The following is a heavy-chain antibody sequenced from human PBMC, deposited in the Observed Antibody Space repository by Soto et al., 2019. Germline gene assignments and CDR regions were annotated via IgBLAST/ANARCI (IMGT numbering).Heavy chain of an antibody. CDR2: INSDGSST. D-gene: IGHD1-1*01. Sequence: GGSLRLSCAASGFTFSSYWMHWVRQAPGKGLVWVSRINSDGSSTSYADSVKGRFTVSRDNAKNTLYLQMNSLRVEDTAVYYCAREVPSRYARSVDYWGQGTLVTVSS. V-gene: IGHV3-74*01. CDR1: GFTFSSYW. J-gene: IGHJ4*02. CDR3: AREVPSRYARSVDY.